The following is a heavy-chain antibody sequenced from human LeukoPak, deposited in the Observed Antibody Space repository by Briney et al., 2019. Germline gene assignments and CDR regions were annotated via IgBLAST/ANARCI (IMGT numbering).Heavy chain of an antibody. CDR3: ARRPTCSGGTCYGLDV. D-gene: IGHD2-15*01. CDR1: GFTFSTYA. V-gene: IGHV3-30-3*01. J-gene: IGHJ6*04. CDR2: VSYDVNTK. Sequence: GGSLRLSCAASGFTFSTYAMHWVRQAPGKGLEWVAIVSYDVNTKYYADSVKARFTISRDNSENTLYLEMNSLRAEDTAVYFCARRPTCSGGTCYGLDVWGKGTTVTVSS.